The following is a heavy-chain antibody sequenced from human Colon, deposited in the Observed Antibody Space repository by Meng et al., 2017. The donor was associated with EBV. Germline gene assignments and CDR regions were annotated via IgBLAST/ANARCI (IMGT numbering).Heavy chain of an antibody. V-gene: IGHV4-34*01. CDR1: VAPSVVSQ. D-gene: IGHD2-21*01. CDR3: LHAYCNHIDGCSDN. Sequence: QVHIPQLRSRLSNPSVTLSPPSSCSVAPSVVSQCSLIRQSPAKGLEWIGEINYSGSTIYNPFLKSRVTISADASNNQFSLRLSSVTAADTAVYYCLHAYCNHIDGCSDNWGQGTLVTVSS. J-gene: IGHJ4*02. CDR2: INYSGST.